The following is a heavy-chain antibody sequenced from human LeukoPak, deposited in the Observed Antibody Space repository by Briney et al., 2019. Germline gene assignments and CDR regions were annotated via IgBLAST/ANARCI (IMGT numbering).Heavy chain of an antibody. J-gene: IGHJ5*02. D-gene: IGHD2-2*01. CDR1: GFTFSSYG. CDR3: AKGGLRYQLLSDWSDP. V-gene: IGHV3-30*02. Sequence: GGSLRLSCAASGFTFSSYGMHWVRQAPGKGLEWVAFIRYDGSNKYYAESVKGRFTISRDSSKTMLFLQMNSLRAEDTAVYYCAKGGLRYQLLSDWSDPWGQGTLVTVSS. CDR2: IRYDGSNK.